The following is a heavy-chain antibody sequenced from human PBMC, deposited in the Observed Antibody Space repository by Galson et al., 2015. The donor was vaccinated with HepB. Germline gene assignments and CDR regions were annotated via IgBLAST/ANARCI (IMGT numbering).Heavy chain of an antibody. V-gene: IGHV5-51*01. CDR2: IYPGNSET. D-gene: IGHD1-1*01. CDR3: VRRGTVHD. Sequence: QSGAEVKKPGESLKISCQGSGFSFISYWIGWVRQMPGEGLEWMGIIYPGNSETKYSPSFQGRVTISVDKSIRTASLQWSSLKASDTAMYYCVRRGTVHDWGQGTLVTVSS. J-gene: IGHJ4*02. CDR1: GFSFISYW.